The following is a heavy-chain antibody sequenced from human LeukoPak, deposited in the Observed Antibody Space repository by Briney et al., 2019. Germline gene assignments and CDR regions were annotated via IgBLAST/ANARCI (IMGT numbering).Heavy chain of an antibody. Sequence: SETLSLTCTVSGGSISSYYWSWIRQPAGKGLECIGRIYTSGSTNYNPSLKSRVTMSVDTSKNQFSLKLSSVTAADTAVYYCASSDDYGSGLAYWGQGTLVTVSS. V-gene: IGHV4-4*07. CDR1: GGSISSYY. CDR2: IYTSGST. D-gene: IGHD3-10*01. CDR3: ASSDDYGSGLAY. J-gene: IGHJ4*02.